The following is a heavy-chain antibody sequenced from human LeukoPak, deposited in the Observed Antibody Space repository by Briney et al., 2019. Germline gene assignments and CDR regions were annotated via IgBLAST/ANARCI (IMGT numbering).Heavy chain of an antibody. D-gene: IGHD3-22*01. CDR1: GFTVSSNY. CDR3: ARDASVGPLRYDSSLYNWFDP. J-gene: IGHJ5*02. Sequence: GGSLRLSCAASGFTVSSNYMSWVRQAPGKGLEWVSVIYSGGSTYYADSVKGRFTISRDNSKNTLYLQMNSLRAEDTAVYYCARDASVGPLRYDSSLYNWFDPWGQGTLVTVSS. V-gene: IGHV3-66*01. CDR2: IYSGGST.